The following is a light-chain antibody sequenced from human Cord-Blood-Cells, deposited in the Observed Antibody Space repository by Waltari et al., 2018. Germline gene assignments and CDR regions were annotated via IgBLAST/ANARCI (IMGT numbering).Light chain of an antibody. CDR2: SNK. J-gene: IGLJ1*01. CDR1: SSNIGSNT. CDR3: AAWDDSLNVYV. Sequence: QSVLTQPPSASGTPGQRVTIPCSGSSSNIGSNTVNWSQQLPGTAPKLLIYSNKQRPSGVPDRFSGSKSGTSASLAISGLQSEDEADYYCAAWDDSLNVYVFGTGTKVTVL. V-gene: IGLV1-44*01.